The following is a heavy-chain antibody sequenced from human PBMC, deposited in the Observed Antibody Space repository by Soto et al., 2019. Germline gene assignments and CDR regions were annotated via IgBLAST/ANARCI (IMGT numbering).Heavy chain of an antibody. CDR3: ARARPTYYYDSSGYCVFAY. J-gene: IGHJ4*02. D-gene: IGHD3-22*01. CDR1: GYTFTGYY. CDR2: INPNSGGT. V-gene: IGHV1-2*04. Sequence: ASVKVSCKASGYTFTGYYMHWVRQAPGQGLEWMGWINPNSGGTNYAQKFQGWVTMTRDTSISTAYMELSRLRSDDTAVYYCARARPTYYYDSSGYCVFAYWGQGTLVTVSS.